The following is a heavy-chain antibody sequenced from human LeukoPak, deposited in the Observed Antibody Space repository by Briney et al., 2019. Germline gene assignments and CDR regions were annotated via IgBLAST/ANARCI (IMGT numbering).Heavy chain of an antibody. Sequence: ASVKVSCKASGYTFTSYGISWVRQAPGQGLEWMGWISAYNGNTNYAQKLQGRVTMTTDTSTSTAYMELRSLRSDDTAVYYCSRGLDDSSGYYFTFWDYWGQGTLVTVSP. CDR2: ISAYNGNT. J-gene: IGHJ4*02. V-gene: IGHV1-18*01. CDR3: SRGLDDSSGYYFTFWDY. CDR1: GYTFTSYG. D-gene: IGHD3-22*01.